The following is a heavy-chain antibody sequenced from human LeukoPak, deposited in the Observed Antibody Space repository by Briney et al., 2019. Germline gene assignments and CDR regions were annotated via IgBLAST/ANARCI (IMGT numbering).Heavy chain of an antibody. D-gene: IGHD2-2*01. V-gene: IGHV3-15*01. CDR2: IKSKINDGTK. CDR1: GFTFSNAW. J-gene: IGHJ4*02. Sequence: PGGSLRLSCAASGFTFSNAWMSWVRQAPGKGLEWVGCIKSKINDGTKDYSAPVKGRFPISRDDSKNTLYQQMNSLKTEDTAVYYCTTVLGDIVVLQTGYWGQGTLVTVSS. CDR3: TTVLGDIVVLQTGY.